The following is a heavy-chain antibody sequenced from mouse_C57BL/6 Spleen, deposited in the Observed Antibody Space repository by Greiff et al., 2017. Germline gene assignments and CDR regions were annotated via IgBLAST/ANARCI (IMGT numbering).Heavy chain of an antibody. CDR1: GFSLTSYG. V-gene: IGHV2-2*01. Sequence: VQLQQSGPGLVQPSQSLSITCTVSGFSLTSYGVHWVRQSPGKGLEWLGVIWSGGSTDYNAAFISRLSISKDNSKSQVFFKMNSLHADDTAIYYCARSPYYYGWYFDVWGTGTTVTVSS. J-gene: IGHJ1*03. D-gene: IGHD1-1*01. CDR3: ARSPYYYGWYFDV. CDR2: IWSGGST.